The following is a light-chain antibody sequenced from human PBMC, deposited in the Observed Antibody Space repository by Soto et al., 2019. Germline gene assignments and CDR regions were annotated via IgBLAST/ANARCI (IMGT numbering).Light chain of an antibody. CDR2: GAS. Sequence: EIVLTQSPGTLSLSPGEGATLSCRASQSIYNNYIAWYQQKLGQAPRLLISGASSRATGIPDRFSGSGSGTDFTLTISRLESEDFAVYYCQRYGSSPPHTFGQGTKLEIK. CDR3: QRYGSSPPHT. CDR1: QSIYNNY. J-gene: IGKJ2*01. V-gene: IGKV3-20*01.